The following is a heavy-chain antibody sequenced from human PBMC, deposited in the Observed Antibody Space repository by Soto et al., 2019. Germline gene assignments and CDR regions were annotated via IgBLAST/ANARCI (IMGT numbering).Heavy chain of an antibody. CDR1: GGSISSFGYY. Sequence: TLSLTCTVSGGSISSFGYYWSWIRQHPGKGLEWIGYIYYSGSTYYNPSLKSRVTISVDTSKNQFSLKLSSVTAADTAVYYCARADYDTGSYYHDYWGQGTLVTVAS. V-gene: IGHV4-31*03. CDR2: IYYSGST. J-gene: IGHJ4*02. CDR3: ARADYDTGSYYHDY. D-gene: IGHD3-10*01.